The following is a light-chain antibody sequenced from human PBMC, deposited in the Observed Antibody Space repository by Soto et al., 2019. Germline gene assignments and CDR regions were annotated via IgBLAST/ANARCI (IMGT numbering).Light chain of an antibody. V-gene: IGKV1-5*01. CDR2: DAS. Sequence: GESVKVTCRAGQSMSGWLAWYQQKPGKAPKVLIYDASNLESGVPSRFGSGASGTEFTLTISSLKPEEFATYYCQQYNTYYSFGQGTKVDIK. CDR3: QQYNTYYS. J-gene: IGKJ2*03. CDR1: QSMSGW.